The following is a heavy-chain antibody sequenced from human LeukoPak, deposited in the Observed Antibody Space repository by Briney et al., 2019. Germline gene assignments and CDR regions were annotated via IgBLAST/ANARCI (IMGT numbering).Heavy chain of an antibody. J-gene: IGHJ6*03. CDR3: ARAPSPMVRGVIRRPYYYYYMDV. Sequence: SETLSLTCAVYGGSFSGYYWSWIRQPPGKGLEWIGEIHHSGSTNYNPALKSRVTISVDTSKNQFSLKLSSVTAADTAVYFCARAPSPMVRGVIRRPYYYYYMDVWGKGTTVTVSS. V-gene: IGHV4-34*01. CDR1: GGSFSGYY. CDR2: IHHSGST. D-gene: IGHD3-10*01.